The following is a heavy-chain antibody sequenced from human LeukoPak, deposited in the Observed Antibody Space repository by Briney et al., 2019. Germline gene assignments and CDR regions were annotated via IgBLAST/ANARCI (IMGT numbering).Heavy chain of an antibody. CDR2: ISYDGSNK. J-gene: IGHJ4*02. CDR3: ARDTLSGSHDFDY. D-gene: IGHD3-10*01. CDR1: GFTFRSYG. Sequence: GGSLRLSCAASGFTFRSYGMHWVRQAPGKGLEWVAVISYDGSNKHYVDSVKGRFSISRDNSKNTVYLQMNSLRAEDTAVYYCARDTLSGSHDFDYWGQGTLVTVSS. V-gene: IGHV3-30*03.